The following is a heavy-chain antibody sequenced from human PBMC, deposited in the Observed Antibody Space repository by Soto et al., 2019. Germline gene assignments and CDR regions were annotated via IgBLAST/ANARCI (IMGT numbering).Heavy chain of an antibody. Sequence: GGSLRLSCTASGFTFGDYAMIWVRQAPGKGLEWVGFIRSKAYGGTTEYAASVKGRFTISRDDSTGITYLQMNSLRTEDTALHYCTRDLRRGFDYWGQGTLVTVSS. D-gene: IGHD3-10*01. CDR1: GFTFGDYA. CDR2: IRSKAYGGTT. V-gene: IGHV3-49*04. J-gene: IGHJ4*02. CDR3: TRDLRRGFDY.